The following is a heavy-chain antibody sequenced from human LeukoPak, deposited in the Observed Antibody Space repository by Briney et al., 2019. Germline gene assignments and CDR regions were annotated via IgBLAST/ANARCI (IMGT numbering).Heavy chain of an antibody. D-gene: IGHD3-16*01. Sequence: TGGSLRLSCVASRFTFNKYYMSWVRKAPGKGLQWVANINPDGSEKYYVDSVKGRFTISRDNAKNSLYLQMNSLRAEDTAVYYCARTYAYDATGDRGHWGQGTLVTVSS. CDR3: ARTYAYDATGDRGH. V-gene: IGHV3-7*01. J-gene: IGHJ4*02. CDR1: RFTFNKYY. CDR2: INPDGSEK.